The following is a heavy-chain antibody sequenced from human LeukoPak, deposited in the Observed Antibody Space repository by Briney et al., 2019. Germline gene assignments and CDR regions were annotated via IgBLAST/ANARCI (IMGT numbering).Heavy chain of an antibody. D-gene: IGHD3-3*01. V-gene: IGHV1-2*02. CDR2: INPNSGGT. Sequence: VASVKVSCKASGYTFTGYYMHWVRQAPGQGLEWMGWINPNSGGTNYAQKFQGRVTMTRDTSISTAYMELSRLRSDDTAVYYCARRVYYDFWIPFDYWGQGTLVTVSS. CDR1: GYTFTGYY. J-gene: IGHJ4*02. CDR3: ARRVYYDFWIPFDY.